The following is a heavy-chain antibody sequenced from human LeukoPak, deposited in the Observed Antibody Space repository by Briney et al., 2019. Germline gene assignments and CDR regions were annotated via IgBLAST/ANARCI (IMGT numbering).Heavy chain of an antibody. J-gene: IGHJ4*02. D-gene: IGHD6-25*01. CDR3: ARVRAGYFDY. Sequence: SETLSLTCSVSGGPISTYYWSWIRQTPGKGLEQIGYIYNSGSTNYNPSLEGRVTMSIDTSKNQFSLKLSSVTAADTAVYYCARVRAGYFDYWGQGTLVTVSS. V-gene: IGHV4-59*12. CDR1: GGPISTYY. CDR2: IYNSGST.